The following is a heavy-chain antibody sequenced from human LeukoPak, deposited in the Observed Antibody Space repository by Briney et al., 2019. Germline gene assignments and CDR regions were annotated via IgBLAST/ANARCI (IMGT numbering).Heavy chain of an antibody. CDR2: ITISGKTA. CDR3: ARGHYGMDV. J-gene: IGHJ6*02. V-gene: IGHV3-23*01. CDR1: GFTFSNYA. Sequence: PGGSLRLSCLASGFTFSNYAMSWVRQAPGKGLEWVSGITISGKTAYYADSVKGRFTISRDNAKKSLYLQMNSLRAEDTAVYYCARGHYGMDVWGQGTTVTVSS.